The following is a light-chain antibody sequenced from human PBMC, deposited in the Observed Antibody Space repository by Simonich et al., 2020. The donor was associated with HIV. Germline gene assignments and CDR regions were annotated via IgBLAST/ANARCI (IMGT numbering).Light chain of an antibody. CDR2: WAS. Sequence: DIVMTQSPDSLAVSLGERATINCKSRQPVLRSSNNTNRLARYQQKPGQPPKLLIYWASTRESGVPDRFSASGSGTDFTLTISSLQAEDVAVYYCQQYYTTPPTFGQGTKVEIK. J-gene: IGKJ1*01. CDR1: QPVLRSSNNTNR. V-gene: IGKV4-1*01. CDR3: QQYYTTPPT.